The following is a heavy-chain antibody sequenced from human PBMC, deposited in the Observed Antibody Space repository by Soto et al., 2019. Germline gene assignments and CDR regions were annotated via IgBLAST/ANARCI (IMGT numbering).Heavy chain of an antibody. CDR3: ARAPPYHKVNWFDL. Sequence: SETLSLTCTVSGGSISSYYWSWIRQPAGKGLEWFGRIYTSGSTNYNPSLKSRVTMSVDTSKNQFSLKLSSVTAADTAVYYCARAPPYHKVNWFDLWGPGVLVTVSS. CDR2: IYTSGST. J-gene: IGHJ5*02. V-gene: IGHV4-4*07. CDR1: GGSISSYY.